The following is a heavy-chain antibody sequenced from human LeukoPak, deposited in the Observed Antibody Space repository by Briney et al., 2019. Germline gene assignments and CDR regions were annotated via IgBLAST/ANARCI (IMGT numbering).Heavy chain of an antibody. D-gene: IGHD4-17*01. CDR2: ISGSGGST. V-gene: IGHV3-23*01. Sequence: GGSLRLSCAASGFTFSSYDMSWVRQAPGKGLEWVSGISGSGGSTYYADSVKGRFTISRDNSKNTLYLQMNSLRAEDTAVYYCAKGANDYGDYHFDYWGQGTLVTVSS. J-gene: IGHJ4*02. CDR1: GFTFSSYD. CDR3: AKGANDYGDYHFDY.